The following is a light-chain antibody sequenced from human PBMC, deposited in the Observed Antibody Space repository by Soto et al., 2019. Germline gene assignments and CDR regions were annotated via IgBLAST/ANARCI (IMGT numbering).Light chain of an antibody. V-gene: IGKV3-11*01. CDR2: DAS. Sequence: EIVLTQSPATLSLSPGERATLSCRASHSVSRNLAWSQQKPGQAPRLLIYDASNRATGIPARFSGSGSGTDFTLTISSLEPEDFAVYYCQQRSDRPPYTFGQGTKLEIK. J-gene: IGKJ2*01. CDR3: QQRSDRPPYT. CDR1: HSVSRN.